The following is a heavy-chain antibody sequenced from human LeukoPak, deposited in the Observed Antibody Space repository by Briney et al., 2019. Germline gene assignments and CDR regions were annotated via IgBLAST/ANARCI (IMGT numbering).Heavy chain of an antibody. CDR2: IDHSGST. D-gene: IGHD2/OR15-2a*01. V-gene: IGHV4-30-2*01. CDR1: GGSISSGCYY. CDR3: ASLHRGGNYFDY. Sequence: PSETLSLTCTVSGGSISSGCYYWSWIRQPPGKGLEWIGYIDHSGSTYYNPSLKSQVTISVDRSNNQFSLKLSSVTAADTAVYYCASLHRGGNYFDYWGQGTLVTVSS. J-gene: IGHJ4*02.